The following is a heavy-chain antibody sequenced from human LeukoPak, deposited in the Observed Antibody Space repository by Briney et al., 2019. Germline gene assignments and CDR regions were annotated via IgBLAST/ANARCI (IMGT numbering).Heavy chain of an antibody. D-gene: IGHD3-10*01. CDR2: IIPIFGTA. J-gene: IGHJ6*04. Sequence: SVKVSCKASGGTFSSYAISWVRQAPGQGLKWMGGIIPIFGTANYAQKFQGRVTITADESTSTAYMELSSLRSEDTAVYYCAREGRITMVRGVPYGMDVWGKGTTVTVSS. V-gene: IGHV1-69*13. CDR3: AREGRITMVRGVPYGMDV. CDR1: GGTFSSYA.